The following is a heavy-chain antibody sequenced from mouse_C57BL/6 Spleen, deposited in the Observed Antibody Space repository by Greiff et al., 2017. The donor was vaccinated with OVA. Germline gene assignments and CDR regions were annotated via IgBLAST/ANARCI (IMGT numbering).Heavy chain of an antibody. V-gene: IGHV1-69*01. Sequence: VKLQQSGAELVMPGASVKLSCKASGYTFTSYWMHWVKQRPGQGLEWIGEIDPSDSYTNYNQKFKGKSTLTVDKSSSTAYMQLSSLTSEYSAVYYCARFYYGLYWYFDVWGTGTTVTVSS. D-gene: IGHD1-1*01. J-gene: IGHJ1*03. CDR3: ARFYYGLYWYFDV. CDR1: GYTFTSYW. CDR2: IDPSDSYT.